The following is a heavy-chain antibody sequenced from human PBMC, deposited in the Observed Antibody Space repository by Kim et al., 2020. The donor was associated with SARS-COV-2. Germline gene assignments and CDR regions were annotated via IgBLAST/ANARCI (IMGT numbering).Heavy chain of an antibody. CDR1: GFTFDDYA. Sequence: GGSLRLSCAASGFTFDDYAMHWVRQAPGKGLEWVSLISGDGGSTYYADSVKGRFTISRDNSKNSLYLQMNSLRTEDTALYYCAKDLSPLYSSSHSPYYYYYGMDVWGQGATVTVSS. J-gene: IGHJ6*02. V-gene: IGHV3-43*02. CDR2: ISGDGGST. D-gene: IGHD6-13*01. CDR3: AKDLSPLYSSSHSPYYYYYGMDV.